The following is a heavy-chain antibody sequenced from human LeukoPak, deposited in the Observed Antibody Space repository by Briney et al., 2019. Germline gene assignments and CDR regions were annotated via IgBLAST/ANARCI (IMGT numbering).Heavy chain of an antibody. CDR3: ARDLGYCTNGVCHTRFDY. D-gene: IGHD2-8*01. J-gene: IGHJ4*02. Sequence: GGSLRLSCAASGFSFISYSMNWVRQAPGKGVEWVSSITSSSSYIYYADSVKGRFIISRDNAKNSLYLQMNSLRAEDTAVYYCARDLGYCTNGVCHTRFDYWGQGTLVAVSS. V-gene: IGHV3-21*04. CDR2: ITSSSSYI. CDR1: GFSFISYS.